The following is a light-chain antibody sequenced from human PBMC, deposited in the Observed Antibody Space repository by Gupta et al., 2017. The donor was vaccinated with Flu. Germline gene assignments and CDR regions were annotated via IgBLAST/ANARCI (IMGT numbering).Light chain of an antibody. Sequence: DTQMTQSPSSLSASVGDRVTITCQASQDISNHLNWYQQKVGKAPNLLIYDASNLETGVPSRFSGGGSGTHFTLTISGLQSEDIATYFCQQYETVPLTFGGGTKLEIK. CDR1: QDISNH. J-gene: IGKJ4*01. CDR3: QQYETVPLT. CDR2: DAS. V-gene: IGKV1-33*01.